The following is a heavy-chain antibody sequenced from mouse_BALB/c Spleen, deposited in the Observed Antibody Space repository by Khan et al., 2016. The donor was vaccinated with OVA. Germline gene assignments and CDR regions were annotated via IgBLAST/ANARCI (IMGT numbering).Heavy chain of an antibody. Sequence: EVELVESGGGLVKPGGSLKLACAASGFTFDDYAMSWVRQTPEKRLEWVATVSSGGSYTDYQDSVKGRFTISRANAKNTLFLQMSSLRSADTAMYYCARQGGIYDGPFDYWGQGTTLTVSS. J-gene: IGHJ2*01. CDR1: GFTFDDYA. CDR2: VSSGGSYT. V-gene: IGHV5-9-3*01. CDR3: ARQGGIYDGPFDY. D-gene: IGHD2-3*01.